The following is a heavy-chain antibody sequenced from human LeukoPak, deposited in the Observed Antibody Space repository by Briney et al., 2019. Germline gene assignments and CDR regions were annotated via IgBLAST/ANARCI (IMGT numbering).Heavy chain of an antibody. CDR2: IYTSGST. CDR3: ARDQLVVVPAANNWFDP. V-gene: IGHV4-4*07. J-gene: IGHJ5*02. Sequence: SETLSLTCTVSGGSISSYYWSWIRQPAGKGLEWIGRIYTSGSTNYNPSLKSRVTMSVDTSKNQFSLKLSSVIAADTAVYYCARDQLVVVPAANNWFDPWGQGTLVTVSS. D-gene: IGHD2-2*01. CDR1: GGSISSYY.